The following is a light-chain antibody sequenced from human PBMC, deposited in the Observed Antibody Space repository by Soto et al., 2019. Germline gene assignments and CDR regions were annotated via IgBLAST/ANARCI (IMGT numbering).Light chain of an antibody. J-gene: IGKJ1*01. Sequence: EIVLTQSPGTLSLSPGERATLSCRASQTVVRDYLGWYQQKPGQAPRLLIYDASYRATGISDRFSGSGSGTDFTLTISRLEPEDFAVYFCQQYASPPVTFGQGTRVEIK. CDR3: QQYASPPVT. CDR2: DAS. CDR1: QTVVRDY. V-gene: IGKV3-20*01.